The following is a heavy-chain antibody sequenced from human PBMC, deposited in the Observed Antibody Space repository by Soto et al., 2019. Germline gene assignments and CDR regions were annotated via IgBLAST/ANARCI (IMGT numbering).Heavy chain of an antibody. CDR2: ISSSSSYI. V-gene: IGHV3-21*01. CDR3: ARVNSSSSAGLDYYYGMDV. J-gene: IGHJ6*02. Sequence: LRLSCAASGFTFSSYSMNWVRQAPGKGLEWVSSISSSSSYIYYADSVKGRFTISRDNAKNSLYLQMNSLRAEDTAVYYCARVNSSSSAGLDYYYGMDVWGQGTTVTVSS. CDR1: GFTFSSYS. D-gene: IGHD6-6*01.